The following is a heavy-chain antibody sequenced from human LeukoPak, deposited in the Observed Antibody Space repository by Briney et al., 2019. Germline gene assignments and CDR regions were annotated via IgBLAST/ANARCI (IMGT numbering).Heavy chain of an antibody. Sequence: GGSLRLSCAASGFTFDNYAMHWVRQAPGKGLEWVSLISGAGGSTYYADSVKGRFTISRDNGKNSLYLQMNSLRTEDTALYYCANSWWDWGQGTLVTVSS. J-gene: IGHJ4*02. CDR2: ISGAGGST. V-gene: IGHV3-43*02. D-gene: IGHD2-15*01. CDR1: GFTFDNYA. CDR3: ANSWWD.